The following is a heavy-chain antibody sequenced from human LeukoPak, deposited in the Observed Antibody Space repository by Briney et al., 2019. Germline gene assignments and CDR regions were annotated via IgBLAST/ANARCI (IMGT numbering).Heavy chain of an antibody. CDR2: IKEDGSEE. CDR3: ARDWLAGNPYHAFDL. D-gene: IGHD3-22*01. Sequence: PGGSLRLSCAASGFILNNYGLIWVRQAPGKGLECVANIKEDGSEEYYVDSVKGRFSISRDNAKNSLYLQMNSLRAEDTAVYYCARDWLAGNPYHAFDLWGKGTMVTVSS. V-gene: IGHV3-7*01. J-gene: IGHJ3*01. CDR1: GFILNNYG.